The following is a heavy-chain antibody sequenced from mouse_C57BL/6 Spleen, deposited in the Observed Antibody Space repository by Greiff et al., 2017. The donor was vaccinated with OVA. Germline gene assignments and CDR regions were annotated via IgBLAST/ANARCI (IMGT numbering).Heavy chain of an antibody. CDR3: ARSPRSDGSSYRYAMDY. CDR1: GYTFTSYW. CDR2: INPSNGGT. Sequence: QVQLQQPGTELVKPGASVKLSCKASGYTFTSYWMHWVKQRPGQGLAWLGNINPSNGGTNYNEKFKSKATLTVDKSYSPAYMQLSSLTAEDSAVYYCARSPRSDGSSYRYAMDYWGQGTSVTVSS. J-gene: IGHJ4*01. D-gene: IGHD1-1*01. V-gene: IGHV1-53*01.